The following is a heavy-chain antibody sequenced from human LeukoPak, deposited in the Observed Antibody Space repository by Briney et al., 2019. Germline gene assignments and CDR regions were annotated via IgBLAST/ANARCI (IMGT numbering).Heavy chain of an antibody. CDR1: GFTFSNLW. D-gene: IGHD2-2*02. CDR2: IKQDGSEK. J-gene: IGHJ4*02. V-gene: IGHV3-7*03. Sequence: GGSLRLSRAASGFTFSNLWMSWVRQAPGKGLKWVANIKQDGSEKYYVDSVKGRFTISRDNAKNSLYLQMNSLRAEDTALYYCATVRYPYFFDYWGQGTLVTVSS. CDR3: ATVRYPYFFDY.